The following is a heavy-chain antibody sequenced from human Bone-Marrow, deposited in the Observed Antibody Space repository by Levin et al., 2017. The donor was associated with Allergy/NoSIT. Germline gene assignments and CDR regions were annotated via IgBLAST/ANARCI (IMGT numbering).Heavy chain of an antibody. J-gene: IGHJ3*02. D-gene: IGHD1-14*01. CDR3: ARLNLPSAIYAFDI. CDR1: GSTFTSYW. Sequence: GESLKISGKGSGSTFTSYWIGWVRQMPGKGLEWMGNIYPGDSDSIYSPSFQGQVTISADESITTAYLQWSSLKASDTAMYYCARLNLPSAIYAFDIWGQGTMVAVSS. V-gene: IGHV5-51*01. CDR2: IYPGDSDS.